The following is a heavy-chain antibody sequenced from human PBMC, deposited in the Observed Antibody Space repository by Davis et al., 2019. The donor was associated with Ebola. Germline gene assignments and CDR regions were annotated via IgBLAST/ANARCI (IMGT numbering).Heavy chain of an antibody. CDR1: GFTLKKYG. CDR2: VSRKGDS. D-gene: IGHD1-14*01. Sequence: PGGSLRLSCAASGFTLKKYGMSWVRQAQGKGLEWVAAVSRKGDSYYADSVRGRFTVSRDTSKDMLLLQMDSLRDEDTAVYYCAKDFPGGFWAWYPWGRGTMVTVSS. V-gene: IGHV3-23*01. J-gene: IGHJ3*01. CDR3: AKDFPGGFWAWYP.